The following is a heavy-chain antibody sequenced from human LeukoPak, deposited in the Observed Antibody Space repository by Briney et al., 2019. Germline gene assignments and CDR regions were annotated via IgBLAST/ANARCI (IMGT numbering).Heavy chain of an antibody. CDR3: AELGITMIGGV. D-gene: IGHD3-10*02. Sequence: PGGSLRLSCAASGFSFSRYWMSWVRQAPVRGLEWVSYISSSGSTIYYADSVKGRFTISRDNAKNSLYLQMNSLRAEDTAVYYCAELGITMIGGVWGKGTTVTISS. CDR1: GFSFSRYW. J-gene: IGHJ6*04. V-gene: IGHV3-48*03. CDR2: ISSSGSTI.